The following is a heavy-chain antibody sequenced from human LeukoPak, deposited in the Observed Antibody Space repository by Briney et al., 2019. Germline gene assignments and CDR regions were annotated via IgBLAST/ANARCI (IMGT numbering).Heavy chain of an antibody. D-gene: IGHD4-17*01. Sequence: PGGSLRLSCAASGFTFSTYGMHWVRQAPGKGLEWVAFISKDGSHKYYADSVKGRFTVSRDNSKNTLYMQMDSLRAEDTALYYCAKVRLDGDALFDYWGQGTLVTVSS. V-gene: IGHV3-30*18. CDR1: GFTFSTYG. CDR3: AKVRLDGDALFDY. CDR2: ISKDGSHK. J-gene: IGHJ4*02.